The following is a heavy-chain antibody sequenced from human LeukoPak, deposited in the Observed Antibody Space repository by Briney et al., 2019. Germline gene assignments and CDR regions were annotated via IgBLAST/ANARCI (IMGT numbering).Heavy chain of an antibody. CDR3: AKDSGGRFGELYNY. CDR2: ISGSGGST. Sequence: GGSLRLSCAASGFTFSSYAMSWVRQAPGKGLEWVSAISGSGGSTYYADSVKGRFTISRDNSKNTLYLQVNSLRAEDTAVYYCAKDSGGRFGELYNYWGQGTLVTVSS. V-gene: IGHV3-23*01. D-gene: IGHD3-10*01. CDR1: GFTFSSYA. J-gene: IGHJ4*02.